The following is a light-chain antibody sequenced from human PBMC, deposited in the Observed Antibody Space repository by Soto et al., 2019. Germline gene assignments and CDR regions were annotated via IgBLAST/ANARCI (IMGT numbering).Light chain of an antibody. CDR1: QSISSW. V-gene: IGKV1-5*03. Sequence: DIRMTQSPSTLSASVGDRVTITCRASQSISSWLAWYQQKPGKAPKLLIYKASSLESGVPSRFSGSASGTEFTLTISSLQPDDFATYYCQQYNSYPWTFGQGTKVEIK. CDR3: QQYNSYPWT. J-gene: IGKJ1*01. CDR2: KAS.